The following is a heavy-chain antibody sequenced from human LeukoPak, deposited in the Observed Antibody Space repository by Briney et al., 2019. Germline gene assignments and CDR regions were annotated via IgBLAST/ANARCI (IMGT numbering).Heavy chain of an antibody. CDR2: IYYSGST. D-gene: IGHD1-26*01. V-gene: IGHV4-59*11. Sequence: SETLSLTCTVSGGSISSHYWSWIRQPPGKGLEWIGYIYYSGSTNYNPSLKSRVTISVDTSKNQFSLKLSSVTAADTAVYYCAGYRAGSYYGGGSFDYWGQGTLVTVSS. J-gene: IGHJ4*02. CDR1: GGSISSHY. CDR3: AGYRAGSYYGGGSFDY.